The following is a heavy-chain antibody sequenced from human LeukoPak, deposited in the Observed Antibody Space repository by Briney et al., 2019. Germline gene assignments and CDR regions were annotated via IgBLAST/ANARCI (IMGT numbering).Heavy chain of an antibody. Sequence: PSETLSLTCTVSGGSISSYYWSWIRQPPGKGLEWIGYIYYSGSTNYNPSLKSRVTISVDTSKNQFSLKLSSVTAADTAVYYCAREGVYSPAGDYYYGMDVWGQGTTVTVSS. CDR3: AREGVYSPAGDYYYGMDV. J-gene: IGHJ6*02. CDR1: GGSISSYY. D-gene: IGHD5-18*01. V-gene: IGHV4-59*01. CDR2: IYYSGST.